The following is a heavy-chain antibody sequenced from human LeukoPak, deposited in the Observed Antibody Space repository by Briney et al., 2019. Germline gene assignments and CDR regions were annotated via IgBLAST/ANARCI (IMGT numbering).Heavy chain of an antibody. V-gene: IGHV1-24*01. CDR1: GYTLTELS. D-gene: IGHD3-3*01. CDR2: FDPEDDAT. CDR3: APRFSGYYLIL. J-gene: IGHJ4*02. Sequence: GASVKVSCKVSGYTLTELSMHWVRQAPGKGLEWMGGFDPEDDATIYAQKFQGRITMTEDTSTDTAYMELRSLRSEDTAVYYCAPRFSGYYLILWGQGTLVTVSS.